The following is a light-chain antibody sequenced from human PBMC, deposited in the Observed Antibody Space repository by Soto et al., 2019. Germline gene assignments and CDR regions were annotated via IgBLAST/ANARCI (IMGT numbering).Light chain of an antibody. CDR2: DAS. CDR3: QQRSNWPYT. J-gene: IGKJ2*01. CDR1: QSVSSS. Sequence: EIVLTQSPATLSLSPGERATLSCRASQSVSSSLGWYQQKPGQAPRLLIYDASNRATGIPARFSGSGSGTDFTLTISSLEPEDFAVYHCQQRSNWPYTFGQGTKLEIK. V-gene: IGKV3-11*01.